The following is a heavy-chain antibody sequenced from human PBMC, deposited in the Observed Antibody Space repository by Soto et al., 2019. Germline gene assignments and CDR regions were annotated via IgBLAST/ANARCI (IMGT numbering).Heavy chain of an antibody. Sequence: ESLKISCKGSGYSFISYRITWVRQMPGKGLEWMGRIDPSDSYVNYSPSFQGHVTFSVDKSISTAYLQWSSLRASDTAMYYCTIWAQYCSTGSCFDYWGQGTLVTVSS. CDR1: GYSFISYR. V-gene: IGHV5-10-1*01. CDR3: TIWAQYCSTGSCFDY. CDR2: IDPSDSYV. D-gene: IGHD2-15*01. J-gene: IGHJ4*02.